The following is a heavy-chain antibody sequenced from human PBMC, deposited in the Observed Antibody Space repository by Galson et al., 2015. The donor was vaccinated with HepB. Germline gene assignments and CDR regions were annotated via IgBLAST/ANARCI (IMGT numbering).Heavy chain of an antibody. D-gene: IGHD6-19*01. V-gene: IGHV3-23*01. CDR2: ISGSGGNT. CDR1: GFTFSSYA. J-gene: IGHJ4*02. Sequence: SLRLSCAASGFTFSSYAMSWVRQAPGQGLEWVPAISGSGGNTYYADSVKGRFTIPRDNSKNTLYLQMNSLRAEDTAVYYCAEELTQWLVPHFFDYWGQGTLVTVSS. CDR3: AEELTQWLVPHFFDY.